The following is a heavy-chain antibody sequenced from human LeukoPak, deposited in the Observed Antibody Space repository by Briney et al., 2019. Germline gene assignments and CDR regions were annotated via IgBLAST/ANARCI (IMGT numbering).Heavy chain of an antibody. V-gene: IGHV3-23*01. Sequence: GGSLRLSCAASGFTFSNAWMIWVRQAPGKGLEWVSGITGSGGTTDYADSVKGRFTISRDNSRNTLYLQMNSLRVEDTAVYYCARAYGTNGYYQLPIDYWGQGTLVTVSS. CDR3: ARAYGTNGYYQLPIDY. D-gene: IGHD3-22*01. CDR1: GFTFSNAW. J-gene: IGHJ4*02. CDR2: ITGSGGTT.